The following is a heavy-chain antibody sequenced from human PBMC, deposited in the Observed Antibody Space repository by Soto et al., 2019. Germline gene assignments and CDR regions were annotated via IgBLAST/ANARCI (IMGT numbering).Heavy chain of an antibody. CDR1: GGSISSYY. D-gene: IGHD7-27*01. Sequence: PSETLSLTCTVSGGSISSYYWSWIRQPPGKGLEWIGYMYYSGSTNYNPSLKSRVTISVDMSKNQFSLKLSSVTAADTAVYYCARSPGYYFDYWGQGTLVTVSS. J-gene: IGHJ4*02. V-gene: IGHV4-59*01. CDR3: ARSPGYYFDY. CDR2: MYYSGST.